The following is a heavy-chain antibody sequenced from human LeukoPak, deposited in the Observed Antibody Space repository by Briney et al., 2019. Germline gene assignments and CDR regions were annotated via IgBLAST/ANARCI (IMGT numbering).Heavy chain of an antibody. D-gene: IGHD3-10*01. Sequence: GGSLRLSCAASGFTFSSYSMNWVRQAPGKGLEWVSSISSSSYIYYADSVKGRFTISRDNAKNSLYLQMNSLRAEDTAVYYCAGLYGSGSYNYWGQGTLVTVSS. CDR3: AGLYGSGSYNY. CDR2: ISSSSYI. J-gene: IGHJ4*02. CDR1: GFTFSSYS. V-gene: IGHV3-21*01.